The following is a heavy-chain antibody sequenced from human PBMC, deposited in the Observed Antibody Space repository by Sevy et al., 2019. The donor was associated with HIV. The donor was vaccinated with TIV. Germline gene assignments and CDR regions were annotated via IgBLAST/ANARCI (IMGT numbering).Heavy chain of an antibody. CDR2: IKEGGSEK. V-gene: IGHV3-7*01. Sequence: GGSLRLSCAVSGFIFRSSWMSWVRQAPGKGLEWVASIKEGGSEKNYVESVRGRFTISRDNAKNSLYLQMSSLRAKDTAVYYCARLSGSYYYWGQGTLVTVSS. CDR1: GFIFRSSW. CDR3: ARLSGSYYY. J-gene: IGHJ4*02. D-gene: IGHD1-26*01.